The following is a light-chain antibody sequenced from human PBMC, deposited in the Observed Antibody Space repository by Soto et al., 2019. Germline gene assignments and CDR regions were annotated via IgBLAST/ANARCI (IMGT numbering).Light chain of an antibody. CDR1: QTISSW. J-gene: IGKJ4*01. V-gene: IGKV1-5*01. CDR2: DAS. Sequence: DIEMTQSPSTLSASVGDRVTITCRASQTISSWLAWYQQKPGKAPNLLINDASSLESGVPSRFSGSGSGTEFTLTISSRQPDDSATYYCQQYHRYPLTFGGGTKVEIK. CDR3: QQYHRYPLT.